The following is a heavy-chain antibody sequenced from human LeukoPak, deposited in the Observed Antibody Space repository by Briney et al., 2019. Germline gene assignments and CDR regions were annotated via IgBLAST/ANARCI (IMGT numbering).Heavy chain of an antibody. CDR3: AAYDSSGYYWDY. Sequence: SETLSLTCTVSGGSISSYYWSWIRQPPGKGLGWIGYIYTSGSTNYNPSLKSRVTISVDTSKNQFSLKLSSVTAADTAVYYCAAYDSSGYYWDYWGQGTLVTVSS. D-gene: IGHD3-22*01. V-gene: IGHV4-4*09. J-gene: IGHJ4*02. CDR2: IYTSGST. CDR1: GGSISSYY.